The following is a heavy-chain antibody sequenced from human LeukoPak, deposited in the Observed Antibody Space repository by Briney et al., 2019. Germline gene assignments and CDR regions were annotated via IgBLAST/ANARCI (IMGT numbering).Heavy chain of an antibody. Sequence: GESLKISCKGSGYSFTSYWIGWVRQMPGKGLEWMGIIYPGDSDTRYSPSFQGQVTISADKSISTAYLQWSSLKASDTAMYYCARPCSGGSCYSSYGAFDIWGQGTMVTVSS. CDR2: IYPGDSDT. V-gene: IGHV5-51*01. J-gene: IGHJ3*02. D-gene: IGHD2-15*01. CDR3: ARPCSGGSCYSSYGAFDI. CDR1: GYSFTSYW.